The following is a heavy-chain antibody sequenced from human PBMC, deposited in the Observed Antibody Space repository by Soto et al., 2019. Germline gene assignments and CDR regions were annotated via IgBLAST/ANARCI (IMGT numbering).Heavy chain of an antibody. Sequence: QVQLVQSGAEVKKPGSSVKVSCKASGGTFSSYAISWVRQAPGQGLEWMGGIIPIFGTANYAQKFQGRVTXTXXXSXXTAYMELSSLRSEDTAVYYCASQQLGPSSDYGMDVWGKGTTVTVSS. CDR1: GGTFSSYA. CDR3: ASQQLGPSSDYGMDV. J-gene: IGHJ6*04. D-gene: IGHD6-6*01. CDR2: IIPIFGTA. V-gene: IGHV1-69*05.